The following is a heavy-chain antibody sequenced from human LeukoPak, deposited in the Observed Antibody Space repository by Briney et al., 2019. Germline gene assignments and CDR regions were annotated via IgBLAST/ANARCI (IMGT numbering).Heavy chain of an antibody. CDR2: IIPIFGTA. CDR3: ARDYGYNWNYGGGGWFDP. CDR1: GGTFSSYA. D-gene: IGHD1-7*01. V-gene: IGHV1-69*05. Sequence: SVKVSCKASGGTFSSYAISWVRQAPGQGLEWMGRIIPIFGTANYAQKFQGRVTITTDESTSTAYMKLSSLRSEDTAVYYCARDYGYNWNYGGGGWFDPWGQGTLVTVSS. J-gene: IGHJ5*02.